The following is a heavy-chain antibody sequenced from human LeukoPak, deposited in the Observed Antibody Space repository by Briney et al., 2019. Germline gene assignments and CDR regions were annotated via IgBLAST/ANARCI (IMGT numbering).Heavy chain of an antibody. CDR1: GFTFSSYA. D-gene: IGHD3-10*01. J-gene: IGHJ4*02. Sequence: PGGSLRLSCAASGFTFSSYAMSWVRQAPGKGLEWVSAISGSGGSTYYADSVKGRFTISRDNSKNTLYLQMNSLRAEDTAVYYCAKDQYYYGSEGWDYWGQGTLVTVSS. CDR3: AKDQYYYGSEGWDY. CDR2: ISGSGGST. V-gene: IGHV3-23*01.